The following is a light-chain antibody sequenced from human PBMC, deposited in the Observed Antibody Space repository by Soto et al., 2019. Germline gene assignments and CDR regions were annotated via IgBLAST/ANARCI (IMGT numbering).Light chain of an antibody. CDR1: QSVGTN. Sequence: ERVMTQSPVTLSVSPGESVTLSCRASQSVGTNLAWYQQKPGQAPSLLSYGVSTRATGIPTRFSGSGSGRQFTLTISSLQSEDFAVYYCQQYNNWPQTFGQGTKVEIK. CDR3: QQYNNWPQT. J-gene: IGKJ1*01. V-gene: IGKV3-15*01. CDR2: GVS.